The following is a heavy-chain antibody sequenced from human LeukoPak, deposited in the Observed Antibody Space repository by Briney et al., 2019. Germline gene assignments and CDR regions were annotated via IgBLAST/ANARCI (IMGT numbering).Heavy chain of an antibody. V-gene: IGHV1-69*05. CDR1: GGTFSSYA. CDR2: IIPIFGTA. Sequence: SVKVPCKASGGTFSSYAISWVRQAPGQGLEWMGGIIPIFGTANYAQKFQGRVTITTDESTSTAYMELSSLRSEDTAVYYCATSYDSSGYIHYWGQGTLVTVSS. D-gene: IGHD3-22*01. CDR3: ATSYDSSGYIHY. J-gene: IGHJ4*02.